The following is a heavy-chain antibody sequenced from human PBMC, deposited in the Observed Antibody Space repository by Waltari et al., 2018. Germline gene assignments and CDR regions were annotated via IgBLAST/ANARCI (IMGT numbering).Heavy chain of an antibody. CDR1: GGSFSGYY. Sequence: QVQLQQWGAGLLKPSETLSLTCAVYGGSFSGYYWSWIRQPPAKGLEWIGEIDHSGSTNYNPSLKSQVTISVDTSKNQFSLKLSSVTAADTSVYYCARRPTAISREKSYYYYYMDVWGKGTTVTVSS. J-gene: IGHJ6*03. CDR2: IDHSGST. D-gene: IGHD2-2*01. V-gene: IGHV4-34*02. CDR3: ARRPTAISREKSYYYYYMDV.